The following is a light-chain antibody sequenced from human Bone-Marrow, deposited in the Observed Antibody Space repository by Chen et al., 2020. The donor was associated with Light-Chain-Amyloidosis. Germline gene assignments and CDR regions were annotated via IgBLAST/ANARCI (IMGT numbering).Light chain of an antibody. Sequence: SYELTQTPSVSVSPGQTARITRPGDDLPTKYAYWYQQKPGQAPVLVIHRDTERPSGISERFSGSSSGTTATLTISGVQAEDEADYHCQSADSSGTYEVIFGGGTKLTVL. V-gene: IGLV3-25*03. CDR3: QSADSSGTYEVI. J-gene: IGLJ2*01. CDR1: DLPTKY. CDR2: RDT.